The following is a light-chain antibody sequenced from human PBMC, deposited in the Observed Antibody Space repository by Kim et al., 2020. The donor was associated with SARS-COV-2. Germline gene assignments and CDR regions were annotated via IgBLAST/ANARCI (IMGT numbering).Light chain of an antibody. CDR1: QTISSH. V-gene: IGKV1-39*01. CDR2: AAS. Sequence: SVGDRVIITCRTSQTISSHLNWYQQKPGKAPKLLIFAASSLQSGVPSRFSGSGSGTDFTLTITTLQPEDFATYYCQQGYSSPQITFGQGTRLEIK. J-gene: IGKJ5*01. CDR3: QQGYSSPQIT.